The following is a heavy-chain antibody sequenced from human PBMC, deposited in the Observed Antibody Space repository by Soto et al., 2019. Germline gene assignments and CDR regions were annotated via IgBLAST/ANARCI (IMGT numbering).Heavy chain of an antibody. Sequence: PGGSLRLSGADSEVTVGNNYMSWVRQAPGKGLEWVSVTYSGGDTRYADSVKGRFTMSRDSTKNTVYLQMDSLRAEDTAVYFCARNVPVTALGYWGQGSLVTDSS. D-gene: IGHD4-17*01. CDR1: EVTVGNNY. CDR2: TYSGGDT. J-gene: IGHJ4*02. V-gene: IGHV3-66*01. CDR3: ARNVPVTALGY.